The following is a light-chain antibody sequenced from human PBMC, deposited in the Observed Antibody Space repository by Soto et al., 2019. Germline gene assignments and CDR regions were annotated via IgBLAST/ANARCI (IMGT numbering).Light chain of an antibody. Sequence: QSVLTQPASVSGSPGQSITISCTGTTSDIGGYNYVSWYQQHPGKAPKLMIYEVSDRPSGVSNRFSGSKSDNAASLTISALQTEDEAEYFCLSYGKVFGTGTKVTVL. CDR3: LSYGKV. CDR1: TSDIGGYNY. V-gene: IGLV2-14*01. CDR2: EVS. J-gene: IGLJ1*01.